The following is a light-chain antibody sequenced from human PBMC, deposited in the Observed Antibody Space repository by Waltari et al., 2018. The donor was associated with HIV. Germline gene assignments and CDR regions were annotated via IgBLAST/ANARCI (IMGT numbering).Light chain of an antibody. V-gene: IGKV3-15*01. CDR3: QQYNNWPLT. J-gene: IGKJ4*01. Sequence: EIVMTQSPASLSVSPGERATLSCRASQNVITNLAWYQQKPGQVSRLLIYAASTRAPGIPARFSGSGSATEFTLTITSLQSEDFAIYFCQQYNNWPLTFGGGTKVEI. CDR2: AAS. CDR1: QNVITN.